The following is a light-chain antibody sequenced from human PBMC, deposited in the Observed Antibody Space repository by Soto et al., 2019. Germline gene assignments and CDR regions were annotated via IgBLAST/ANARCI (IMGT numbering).Light chain of an antibody. J-gene: IGKJ1*01. CDR3: QQYYSYPRT. CDR1: QSVTSNY. CDR2: GAS. V-gene: IGKV3-20*01. Sequence: EIVLTQFQGTLSLSPGERATLSCRASQSVTSNYLAWYQQRPGQPPNLLVFGASHRAPGIPDRFSGSGSGTDFTLTISCLQPEDFATYYCQQYYSYPRTFGQGTKVDIK.